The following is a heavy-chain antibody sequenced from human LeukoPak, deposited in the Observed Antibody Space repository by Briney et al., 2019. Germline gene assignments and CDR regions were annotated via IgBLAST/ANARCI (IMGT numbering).Heavy chain of an antibody. Sequence: GGSLRLSCTASGFTFGDYAMSWVRQAPGKGLEWVGFIRSKAYGGTTEYAASVKGRFTISRDDSKSIAYLQMNSLKTEDTAVYYCTRVSGDTFDYWGRGTLVTVSS. D-gene: IGHD2-21*02. CDR1: GFTFGDYA. CDR3: TRVSGDTFDY. J-gene: IGHJ4*02. CDR2: IRSKAYGGTT. V-gene: IGHV3-49*04.